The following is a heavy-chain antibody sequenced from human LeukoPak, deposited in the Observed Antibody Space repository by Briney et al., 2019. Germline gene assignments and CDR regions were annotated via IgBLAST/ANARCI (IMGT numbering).Heavy chain of an antibody. D-gene: IGHD6-13*01. V-gene: IGHV3-23*01. CDR1: GFTFSSYA. Sequence: GGSLRLSCAASGFTFSSYAMSWVRQAPGKGLEWVSAISGSGGSTYYADSVKGRFTISRDNAKNSLYLQMNSLRAEDTAVYYCARVGSGTGYSSSWENYYFDYWGQGTLVTVSS. CDR3: ARVGSGTGYSSSWENYYFDY. CDR2: ISGSGGST. J-gene: IGHJ4*02.